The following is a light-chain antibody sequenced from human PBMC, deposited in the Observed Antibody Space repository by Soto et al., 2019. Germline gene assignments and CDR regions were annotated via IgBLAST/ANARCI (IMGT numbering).Light chain of an antibody. CDR2: EVS. V-gene: IGLV2-8*01. J-gene: IGLJ1*01. CDR1: SSDVGAYNY. Sequence: QSALTQPPSASGSPGQSVTISCTGSSSDVGAYNYVPWYQQHPGKAPKFMIYEVSKRPSGVPDRFSGSKSGNTASLTVSGLQAEDEADYYCSSYAGSNKRVFGTGTKVTVL. CDR3: SSYAGSNKRV.